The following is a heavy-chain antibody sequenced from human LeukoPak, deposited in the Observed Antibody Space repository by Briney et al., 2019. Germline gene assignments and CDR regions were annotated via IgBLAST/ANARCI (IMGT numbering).Heavy chain of an antibody. V-gene: IGHV4-34*01. CDR3: ARVARSYCSSTSCPTRSLDY. J-gene: IGHJ4*02. Sequence: SETLSLTCAVYGGSFSGYYWSWIRQPPGKGLEWIGEINHSGSTNYNPSLKSRVTISVDTPKNQFSLKLSSVTAADTAVYYCARVARSYCSSTSCPTRSLDYWGQGTLVTVSS. D-gene: IGHD2-2*01. CDR1: GGSFSGYY. CDR2: INHSGST.